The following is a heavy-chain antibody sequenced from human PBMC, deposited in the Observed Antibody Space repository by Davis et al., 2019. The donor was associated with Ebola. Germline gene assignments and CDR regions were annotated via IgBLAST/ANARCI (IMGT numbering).Heavy chain of an antibody. CDR1: GFTFSSYS. D-gene: IGHD3-16*02. V-gene: IGHV3-21*01. CDR2: ISSSSSYI. Sequence: PGGSLRLSCAASGFTFSSYSMNWVRQAPGKGLEWVSSISSSSSYIYYADSVKGRFTISRDNAKNSLYLQMNSLRAEDTAVYYCARDAYDYIWGSYRQYFDYWGQGTLVTVSS. J-gene: IGHJ4*02. CDR3: ARDAYDYIWGSYRQYFDY.